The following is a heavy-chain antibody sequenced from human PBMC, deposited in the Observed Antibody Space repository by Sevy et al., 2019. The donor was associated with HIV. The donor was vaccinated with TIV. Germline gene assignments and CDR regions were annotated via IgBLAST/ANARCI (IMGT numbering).Heavy chain of an antibody. CDR3: ARQSNYYGYSGYYPYFDY. V-gene: IGHV3-21*01. D-gene: IGHD3-22*01. CDR1: GFTFSTYS. J-gene: IGHJ4*02. Sequence: GGSLRLSCAVSGFTFSTYSMNWVRQAPGKGLEWVSSISSSSNYIYYADSMKGRFTISRDNAKNSLYLQMNGLRPEDTAVYYCARQSNYYGYSGYYPYFDYWGQGTLVTVSS. CDR2: ISSSSNYI.